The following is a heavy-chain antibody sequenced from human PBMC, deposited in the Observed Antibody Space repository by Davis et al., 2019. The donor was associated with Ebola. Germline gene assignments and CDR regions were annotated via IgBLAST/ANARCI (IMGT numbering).Heavy chain of an antibody. D-gene: IGHD3-22*01. CDR3: ARAGVNSYDSSGYYYDY. J-gene: IGHJ4*02. CDR1: GFTFTRYS. V-gene: IGHV3-48*02. CDR2: ISSSSSTI. Sequence: GESLKISCAASGFTFTRYSMNWLRQAPGPLLSLVSYISSSSSTIYYADSVKGRFTISRDNAKNSLYLQMNSLRDEDTAVYFCARAGVNSYDSSGYYYDYWGQGTLVTVSS.